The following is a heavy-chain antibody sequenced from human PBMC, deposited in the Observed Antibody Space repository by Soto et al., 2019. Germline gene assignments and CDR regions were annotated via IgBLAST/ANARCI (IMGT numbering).Heavy chain of an antibody. CDR3: ARRRRFGELEIDY. J-gene: IGHJ4*02. CDR1: GGSISSSSYY. CDR2: IYYSGST. D-gene: IGHD3-10*01. V-gene: IGHV4-39*01. Sequence: SETLSLTCTVSGGSISSSSYYWGWIRQPPGKGLEWIGSIYYSGSTYYNPSLKSRVTISVDTSKNQFSLKLSSVTAADTAVYYCARRRRFGELEIDYWGQGTLVTVSS.